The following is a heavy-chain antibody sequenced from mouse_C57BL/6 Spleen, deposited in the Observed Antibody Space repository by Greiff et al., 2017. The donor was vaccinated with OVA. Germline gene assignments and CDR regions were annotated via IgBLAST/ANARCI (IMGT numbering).Heavy chain of an antibody. D-gene: IGHD1-1*01. CDR1: GFTFTDYY. Sequence: EVQLVESGGGLVQPGGSLSLSCAASGFTFTDYYMSWVRQPPGKALEWLGFIRNKANGYTTEYSASVKGRFTISRDNSQSILYLQMNALRAEDSATYYCARYGYYGTMDYWGQGTSVTVSS. J-gene: IGHJ4*01. V-gene: IGHV7-3*01. CDR2: IRNKANGYTT. CDR3: ARYGYYGTMDY.